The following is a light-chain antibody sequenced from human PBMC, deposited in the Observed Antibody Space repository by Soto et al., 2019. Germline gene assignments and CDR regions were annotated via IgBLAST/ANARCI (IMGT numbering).Light chain of an antibody. CDR3: CSYAGSNVV. J-gene: IGLJ2*01. V-gene: IGLV2-11*01. CDR2: DVS. Sequence: QSVLTQPRSVSGSPGQSVTISCTGTSSDVGGYNYVSWYQQHPGKAPKLMIYDVSKRPSGVPDSFSGSKSGNTASLTISGLQAEDEADYYCCSYAGSNVVFGGGTQLTVL. CDR1: SSDVGGYNY.